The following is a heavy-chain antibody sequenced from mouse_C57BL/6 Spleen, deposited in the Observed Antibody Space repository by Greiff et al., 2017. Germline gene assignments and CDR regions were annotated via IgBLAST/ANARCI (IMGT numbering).Heavy chain of an antibody. V-gene: IGHV3-6*01. CDR2: ISYDGSN. CDR1: GYSITSGYY. J-gene: IGHJ3*01. D-gene: IGHD4-1*01. CDR3: APRGDWDGFAY. Sequence: DVQLQESGPGLVKPSQSLSLTCSVTGYSITSGYYWNWIRQFPGNKLEWMGYISYDGSNNYNPSLKNRISITRDTSKNQFFLKLNSVTTEDTATYYCAPRGDWDGFAYWGQGTLVTVSA.